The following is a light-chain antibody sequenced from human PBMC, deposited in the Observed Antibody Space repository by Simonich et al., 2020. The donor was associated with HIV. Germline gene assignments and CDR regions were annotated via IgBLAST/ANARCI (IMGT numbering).Light chain of an antibody. CDR1: QSLLHSNGYKY. Sequence: DIVMTQSPLSLPVTPGDPASISCRSSQSLLHSNGYKYLDWYLQKPGKSPQLLIYLGSNRDYGVPDRFSGSGSGTEFTLKISRVEAEDVGVYYCMQTLQTPFTFGPGTKVDIK. CDR3: MQTLQTPFT. J-gene: IGKJ3*01. V-gene: IGKV2-28*01. CDR2: LGS.